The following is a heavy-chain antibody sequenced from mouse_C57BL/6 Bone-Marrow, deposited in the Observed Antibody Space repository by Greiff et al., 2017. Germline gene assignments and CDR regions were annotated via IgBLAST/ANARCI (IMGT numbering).Heavy chain of an antibody. D-gene: IGHD2-1*01. V-gene: IGHV1-50*01. CDR3: ASPIYYGNPPWYFDV. CDR2: IDPSDSYT. Sequence: QVQLQQPGAELVKPGASVKLSCKASGYTFTSYWMQWVKQRPGQGLEWIGEIDPSDSYTNYNQKFKGKATLTVDTSSSTAYMPLSSLTSEDSAVYYCASPIYYGNPPWYFDVWGTGTTVTVSS. CDR1: GYTFTSYW. J-gene: IGHJ1*03.